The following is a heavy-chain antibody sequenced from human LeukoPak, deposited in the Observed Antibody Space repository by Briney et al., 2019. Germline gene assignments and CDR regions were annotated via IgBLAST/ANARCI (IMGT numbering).Heavy chain of an antibody. CDR1: GFTFSSYS. V-gene: IGHV3-21*01. CDR2: ISSSSSYI. J-gene: IGHJ4*02. CDR3: ASPSGYSSSWYEPFDY. D-gene: IGHD6-13*01. Sequence: GGSLRLSCAASGFTFSSYSMNWVRQAPGKGLEWVSSISSSSSYIYYADSVKGRFTISRDNSKDTLYLQMNSLRAEDTAVYYCASPSGYSSSWYEPFDYWGQGTLVTVSS.